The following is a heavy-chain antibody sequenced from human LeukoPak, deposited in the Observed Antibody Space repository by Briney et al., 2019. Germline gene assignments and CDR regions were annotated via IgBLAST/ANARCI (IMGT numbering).Heavy chain of an antibody. D-gene: IGHD3-10*01. Sequence: SGALSLTCTVSGGSVSSGSNYWSWIRQPPGRGLEWIGYIYYSESTKNNPSLKSRATISADTSKNQFSLKLSSVTAADTAVYYCARGSGSYYYYGMDVWGQGTTVT. CDR1: GGSVSSGSNY. CDR2: IYYSEST. CDR3: ARGSGSYYYYGMDV. J-gene: IGHJ6*02. V-gene: IGHV4-61*01.